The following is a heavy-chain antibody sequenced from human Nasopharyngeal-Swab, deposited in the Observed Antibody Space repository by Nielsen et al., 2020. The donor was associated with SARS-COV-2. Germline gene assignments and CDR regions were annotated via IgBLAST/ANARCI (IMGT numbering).Heavy chain of an antibody. J-gene: IGHJ6*02. CDR1: GFTFNMYS. Sequence: GGSLRLSCVTSGFTFNMYSMHWVRQAPGKGLEWVSSISSSSNYIYYGDSVKGRFTISRDNTQKSLYLEMNSLRVEDTAVYYCARGKDCGGGSCNGYHYYGMDVWGLGTTVTVSS. CDR2: ISSSSNYI. V-gene: IGHV3-21*04. D-gene: IGHD2-15*01. CDR3: ARGKDCGGGSCNGYHYYGMDV.